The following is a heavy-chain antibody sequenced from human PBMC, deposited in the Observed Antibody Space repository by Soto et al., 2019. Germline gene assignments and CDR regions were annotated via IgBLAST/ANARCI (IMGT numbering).Heavy chain of an antibody. CDR1: GGSISSSSYY. V-gene: IGHV4-39*01. D-gene: IGHD6-19*01. Sequence: QLQLQESGPGLVKPSETLSLTCTVSGGSISSSSYYWGWIRQPPGKGLEWIGSIYYSGSTYYNPSLKTRVTISVDTSKNRFSLKLSSVTAADTAVYYCARGPEWLNWFDPWGQGTLVTVSS. J-gene: IGHJ5*02. CDR2: IYYSGST. CDR3: ARGPEWLNWFDP.